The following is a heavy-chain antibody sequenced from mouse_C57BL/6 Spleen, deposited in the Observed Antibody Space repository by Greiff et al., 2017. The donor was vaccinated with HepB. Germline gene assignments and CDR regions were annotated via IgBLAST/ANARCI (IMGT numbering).Heavy chain of an antibody. V-gene: IGHV5-17*01. CDR2: ISSGSSTI. CDR3: ARPGDYYAMDY. J-gene: IGHJ4*01. CDR1: GFTFSDYG. Sequence: EVKLMESGGGLVKPGRSLKLSCAASGFTFSDYGMHWVRQAPEKGLEWVAYISSGSSTIYYAATVKGRFTISRDNAKNTLFLQMTSLRSEDTAMYYCARPGDYYAMDYWGQGTSVTVSS.